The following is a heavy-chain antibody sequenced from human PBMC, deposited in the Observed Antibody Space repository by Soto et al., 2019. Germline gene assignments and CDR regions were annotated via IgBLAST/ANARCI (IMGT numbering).Heavy chain of an antibody. CDR2: ISAYNGNT. D-gene: IGHD5-12*01. J-gene: IGHJ5*02. CDR3: ARNPRHTHQLYSSILHPNGGYWFDP. CDR1: GYTFTSYG. Sequence: ASVKVSCKASGYTFTSYGISWVRQAPGQGLEWMGGISAYNGNTNYAQKLQGRVTMTTDTSTSTAYMELRSLRSDDTAVYYCARNPRHTHQLYSSILHPNGGYWFDPWCQALLVTVS. V-gene: IGHV1-18*01.